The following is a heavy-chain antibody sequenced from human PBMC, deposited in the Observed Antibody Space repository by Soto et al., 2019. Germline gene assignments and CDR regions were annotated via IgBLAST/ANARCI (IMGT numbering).Heavy chain of an antibody. CDR2: IDTSGHT. D-gene: IGHD3-16*01. J-gene: IGHJ4*02. CDR1: GFTFSDYH. V-gene: IGHV3-13*01. CDR3: ARVQTGSNDMGGVLDFDY. Sequence: GGSLRLSCAASGFTFSDYHMHWVRQAAGKGLEWVSAIDTSGHTFYLGSVRGRFTVSRDDPRSSFYLQMSNLRAEDTAAYYCARVQTGSNDMGGVLDFDYWGQGTLVTVS.